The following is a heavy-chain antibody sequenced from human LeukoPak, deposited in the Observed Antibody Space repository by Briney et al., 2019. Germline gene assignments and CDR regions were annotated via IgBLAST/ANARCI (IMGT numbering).Heavy chain of an antibody. CDR1: GGSISSGGYS. CDR2: IYHSGST. D-gene: IGHD3-16*02. J-gene: IGHJ5*02. Sequence: SETLSLTCAVSGGSISSGGYSWSWIRQPPGKGLEWIGYIYHSGSTYYNPSLKSRVTISVDRSKNQFSLKLSSVTAADTAVYYCARGAYYDYVWGSYRPSNWFDPWGQGTLVTVSS. CDR3: ARGAYYDYVWGSYRPSNWFDP. V-gene: IGHV4-30-2*01.